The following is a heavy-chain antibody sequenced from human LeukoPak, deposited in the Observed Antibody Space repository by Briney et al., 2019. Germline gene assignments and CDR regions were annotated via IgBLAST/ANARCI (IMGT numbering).Heavy chain of an antibody. V-gene: IGHV3-33*08. CDR2: IWYDGSNK. CDR1: GLTFSSYA. D-gene: IGHD2-8*01. Sequence: GGSRRLSCVVSGLTFSSYAMTWVRQAPGKGLEWVAVIWYDGSNKYYADSVKGRFTISRDNSKNTLYLQMNSLRAEDTAVYYCARGSDGYFDYWGQGTLVTVSS. J-gene: IGHJ4*02. CDR3: ARGSDGYFDY.